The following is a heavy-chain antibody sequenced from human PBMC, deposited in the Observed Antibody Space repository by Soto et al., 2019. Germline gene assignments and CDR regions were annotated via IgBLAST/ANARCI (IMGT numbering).Heavy chain of an antibody. D-gene: IGHD3-16*02. CDR1: GYTFTSYG. CDR2: ISAYNGNT. Sequence: QVQLVQSGAEVKKPGASVKVSCKASGYTFTSYGISWVRQAPGQGLEWMGWISAYNGNTNYAQKLQGRVTMTTDTSTSTAYMELRSLRSDDTAVYYCARTIMITFGGVIVSYYFDYWGQGTLVTVSS. J-gene: IGHJ4*02. CDR3: ARTIMITFGGVIVSYYFDY. V-gene: IGHV1-18*04.